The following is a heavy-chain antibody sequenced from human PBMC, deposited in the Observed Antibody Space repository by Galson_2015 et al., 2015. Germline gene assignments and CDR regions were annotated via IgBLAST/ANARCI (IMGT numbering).Heavy chain of an antibody. J-gene: IGHJ3*01. CDR1: GFILNPYT. CDR2: ITSDFNT. CDR3: GRRVEGASEV. Sequence: SLRLSCAASGFILNPYTMGWVRQAPGKGLEWVSAITSDFNTYYGDSVKGRFTISRDNSEKTVSLQMTSLTADDAAVYYCGRRVEGASEVWGQGTMVTVSP. V-gene: IGHV3-23*01.